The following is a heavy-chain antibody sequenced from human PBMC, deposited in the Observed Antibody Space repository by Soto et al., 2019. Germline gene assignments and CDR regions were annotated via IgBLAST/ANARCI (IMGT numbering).Heavy chain of an antibody. CDR2: INPNSGGT. Sequence: ASVKVSCKASGGTFTGYYMHWVRQAPGQGLEWMGWINPNSGGTNYAQKFQGWVTMTRDTSISTAYMELSRLRSDDTAVYYCARATYYDFWSGPNSTYYYGMDVWGQGTTVTVSS. J-gene: IGHJ6*02. CDR1: GGTFTGYY. CDR3: ARATYYDFWSGPNSTYYYGMDV. V-gene: IGHV1-2*04. D-gene: IGHD3-3*01.